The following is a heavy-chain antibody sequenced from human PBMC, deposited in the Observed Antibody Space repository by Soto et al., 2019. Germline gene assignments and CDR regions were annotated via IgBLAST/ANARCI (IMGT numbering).Heavy chain of an antibody. D-gene: IGHD2-15*01. CDR2: INSDGSST. V-gene: IGHV3-74*01. CDR3: ASFVVVVAAIGMDV. CDR1: GFTFSSYW. Sequence: GGSLRLSCAASGFTFSSYWMHWVRQAPGKGLVWVSRINSDGSSTSYADSVKGRFTISRDNAKNTLYLQMNSLRAEDTAVYYCASFVVVVAAIGMDVWGQGTTVTVSS. J-gene: IGHJ6*02.